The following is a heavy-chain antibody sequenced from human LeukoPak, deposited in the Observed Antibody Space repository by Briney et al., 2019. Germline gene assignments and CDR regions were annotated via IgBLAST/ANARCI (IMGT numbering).Heavy chain of an antibody. D-gene: IGHD3-9*01. CDR1: GGTFSSYA. CDR2: IIPILGIA. Sequence: SVKVSCKASGGTFSSYAISWVRQAPGQGLEWMGRIIPILGIANYAQKFQGRVTITADKSTSTAYMELSSLRSEDTAVYYCAREPGRYDILTGYYYDYWGQGTLVTVSS. J-gene: IGHJ4*02. CDR3: AREPGRYDILTGYYYDY. V-gene: IGHV1-69*04.